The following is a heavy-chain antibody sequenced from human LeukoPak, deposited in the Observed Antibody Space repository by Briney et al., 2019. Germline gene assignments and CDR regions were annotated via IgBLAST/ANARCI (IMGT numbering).Heavy chain of an antibody. V-gene: IGHV4-4*02. CDR1: GGSISSSNW. CDR2: IYHSGST. J-gene: IGHJ6*03. D-gene: IGHD2-21*02. CDR3: ARTYCGGDCRGYYYHYYMDV. Sequence: SETLSLTCAVSGGSISSSNWWSWVRQPPGKGLEWIGEIYHSGSTNYNPSLKSRVTISVDKSKNQFSLKLSSVTAADTAVYYCARTYCGGDCRGYYYHYYMDVWGKGTTVTISS.